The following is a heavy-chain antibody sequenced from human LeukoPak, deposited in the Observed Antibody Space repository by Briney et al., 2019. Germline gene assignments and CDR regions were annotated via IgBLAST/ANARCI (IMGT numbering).Heavy chain of an antibody. CDR1: GFIFSDYY. CDR3: ARRYCTPSSCYSDY. D-gene: IGHD2-8*01. J-gene: IGHJ4*02. V-gene: IGHV3-11*01. CDR2: ISDGGRPL. Sequence: GGSLRLSCAASGFIFSDYYMSWIRQAPGKGLEWVPFISDGGRPLHYADSVKGRFTISRDNAKNSLYLQMNSLRDEDMAVYFCARRYCTPSSCYSDYWGQGALVTVSS.